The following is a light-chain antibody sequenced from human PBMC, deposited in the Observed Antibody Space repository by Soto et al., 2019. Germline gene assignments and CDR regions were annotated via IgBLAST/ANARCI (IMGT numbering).Light chain of an antibody. CDR3: QQYNNWPLWT. CDR2: GAS. V-gene: IGKV3-15*01. CDR1: QSVSSN. J-gene: IGKJ1*01. Sequence: EIVMTQSPATLSVSPGERATLSCRASQSVSSNLAWYQQKPGQAPRLLIYGASTKATGIPARFSCSGSGTEFTHTISSLQSEDFAVYYCQQYNNWPLWTFGQGTKVEIK.